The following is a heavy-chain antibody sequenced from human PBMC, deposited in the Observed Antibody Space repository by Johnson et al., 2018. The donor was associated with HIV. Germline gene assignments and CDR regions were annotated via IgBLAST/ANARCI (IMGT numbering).Heavy chain of an antibody. D-gene: IGHD1-26*01. CDR1: GFTFSSYG. J-gene: IGHJ3*02. V-gene: IGHV3-30*02. Sequence: QVQLVESGGGVVQPGGSLRLSCAASGFTFSSYGMHWVRQAPGQGLEWVAFIRFDGSSKYYGYSVKGRFTISRDNSKNTLYLQMNNLRAEDTAVYYCAKDRGGGSYIDAFDIWGQGTMVTVSS. CDR3: AKDRGGGSYIDAFDI. CDR2: IRFDGSSK.